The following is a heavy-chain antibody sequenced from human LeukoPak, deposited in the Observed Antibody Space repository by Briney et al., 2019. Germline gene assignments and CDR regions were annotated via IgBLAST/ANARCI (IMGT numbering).Heavy chain of an antibody. J-gene: IGHJ4*02. Sequence: SETLSLTCAVYGGSFSGYYWSWTRQPPGKGLEWIGEINHSGSTNYNPSLKSRVTISVDTSKNQFSLKLSSVTAADTAVYYCAYRWIQLSHFDYWGQGTLVTVSS. V-gene: IGHV4-34*01. CDR3: AYRWIQLSHFDY. CDR1: GGSFSGYY. D-gene: IGHD5-18*01. CDR2: INHSGST.